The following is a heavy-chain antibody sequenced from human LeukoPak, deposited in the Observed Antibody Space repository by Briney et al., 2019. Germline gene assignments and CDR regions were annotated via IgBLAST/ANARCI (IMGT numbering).Heavy chain of an antibody. CDR3: ARDIAVAGNYFDY. V-gene: IGHV3-74*01. J-gene: IGHJ4*02. CDR2: VNSDMRST. Sequence: PGRSLRLSCAASGLTFSSYCMHWVRHAPGKGLVWVSRVNSDMRSTDYADSVKGRFTISRDNAKNTLYLQMNSLRAEDTAVYYCARDIAVAGNYFDYWGQGTLVTVSS. D-gene: IGHD6-19*01. CDR1: GLTFSSYC.